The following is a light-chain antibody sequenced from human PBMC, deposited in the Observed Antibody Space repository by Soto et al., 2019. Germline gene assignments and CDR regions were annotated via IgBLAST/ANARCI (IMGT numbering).Light chain of an antibody. CDR2: GAS. V-gene: IGKV3-20*01. J-gene: IGKJ1*01. Sequence: EVVLTQSPGTLSLSPGDRAALSCRASQSLRSYLAWYQQKPGQAPRLLIYGASTRLTGIPDRFIGSGSGTDFTLTISRLEPEDFAVYYCQQYDSSPRTFGQGTKVDIK. CDR1: QSLRSY. CDR3: QQYDSSPRT.